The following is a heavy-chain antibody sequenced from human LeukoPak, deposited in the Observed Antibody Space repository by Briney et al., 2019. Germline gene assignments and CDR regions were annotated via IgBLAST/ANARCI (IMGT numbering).Heavy chain of an antibody. Sequence: SETLSLTCSVSGGSIKNYYWSWIRQPPGKGLEWLGNIYFGGTTDYNSSLRSRLTISVDTFKNQLSLNLQSVTAADTATYYCARHRSDTGGKKGVNWFDPWGQGTLVTVSS. CDR3: ARHRSDTGGKKGVNWFDP. J-gene: IGHJ5*02. V-gene: IGHV4-59*01. CDR1: GGSIKNYY. CDR2: IYFGGTT. D-gene: IGHD4-23*01.